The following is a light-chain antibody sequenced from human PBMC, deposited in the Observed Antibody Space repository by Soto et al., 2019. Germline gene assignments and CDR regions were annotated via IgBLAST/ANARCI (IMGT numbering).Light chain of an antibody. Sequence: EIVLTQSPGTLSLSPGERATLTCRASQSVSRTYLTWYQHKPGQAPRLLVFDVSTRATGIPDRFSGSGSGTDFPLTISRLEPEDFAVYYCQQYITSPPRLTFGGGTRVEMK. CDR1: QSVSRTY. CDR3: QQYITSPPRLT. CDR2: DVS. J-gene: IGKJ4*01. V-gene: IGKV3-20*01.